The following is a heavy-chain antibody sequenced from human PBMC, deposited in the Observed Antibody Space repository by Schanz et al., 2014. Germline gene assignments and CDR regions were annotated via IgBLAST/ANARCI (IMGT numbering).Heavy chain of an antibody. CDR2: IFFRGST. CDR1: GGSISSGGYS. J-gene: IGHJ6*02. V-gene: IGHV4-30-4*07. Sequence: QVQLQESGPGLVKPSQTLSLTCAVSGGSISSGGYSWSWIRQPPGKGLEWIGYIFFRGSTYYNPSLKSRFTISIDPPKNQFSLRLTSVTAADTAVYYCYGMDVWGQGTTVTVSS. CDR3: YGMDV.